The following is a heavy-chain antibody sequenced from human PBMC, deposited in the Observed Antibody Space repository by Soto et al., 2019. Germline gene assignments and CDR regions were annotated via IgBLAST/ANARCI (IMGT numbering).Heavy chain of an antibody. Sequence: GALRVSCEASGFTFSSYSMNGVRQAPGKGLEWISYISTTSSSIYYADSVKGRFTISRDNDKNSLFLQMNSLRDEDKAVYYCARKGVAFDYWGQGALVTVYS. V-gene: IGHV3-48*02. CDR2: ISTTSSSI. J-gene: IGHJ4*02. CDR1: GFTFSSYS. D-gene: IGHD3-3*01. CDR3: ARKGVAFDY.